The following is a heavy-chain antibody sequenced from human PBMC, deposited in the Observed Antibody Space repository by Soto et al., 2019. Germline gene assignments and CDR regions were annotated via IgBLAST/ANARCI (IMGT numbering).Heavy chain of an antibody. J-gene: IGHJ4*02. CDR2: IIPILGIS. V-gene: IGHV1-69*08. CDR3: ARDHDYGDYLGYFDY. D-gene: IGHD4-17*01. CDR1: GGTFSSYT. Sequence: QVQLVQSGAEVKKPGSSVKVSCKASGGTFSSYTISWVRQAPGQGLEWMGRIIPILGISNYAQKFQGRVTITAEKSTSTAYMELSSMRSEDTAVYYCARDHDYGDYLGYFDYWGQGTMVTVSS.